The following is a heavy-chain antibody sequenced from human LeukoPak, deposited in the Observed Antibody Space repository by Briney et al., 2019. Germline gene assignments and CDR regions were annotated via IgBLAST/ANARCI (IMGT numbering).Heavy chain of an antibody. CDR3: ARHYYDFWSGSTFDP. Sequence: SETLSLTRTVSGGSISSSSYYWGWIRQPPGKGLEWIGSIYYSGSTYYNPSLKSRVTISVDTSKNQFSLKLSSVTAADTAVYYCARHYYDFWSGSTFDPWGQGTLVTVSS. CDR1: GGSISSSSYY. D-gene: IGHD3-3*01. J-gene: IGHJ5*02. CDR2: IYYSGST. V-gene: IGHV4-39*01.